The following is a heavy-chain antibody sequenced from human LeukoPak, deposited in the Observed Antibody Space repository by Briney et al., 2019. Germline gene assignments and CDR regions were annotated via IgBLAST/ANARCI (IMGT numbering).Heavy chain of an antibody. CDR3: ATVRGALPFDP. V-gene: IGHV1-3*01. J-gene: IGHJ5*02. Sequence: ASVKVSCKASGYTFTGYYMHWVRQAPGQRLEWMGWINPGHDTTEYSEKFQGRVTITRDTSARTVYMELGSLRSEDTAVYYCATVRGALPFDPWGQGTLIIVSS. CDR2: INPGHDTT. CDR1: GYTFTGYY.